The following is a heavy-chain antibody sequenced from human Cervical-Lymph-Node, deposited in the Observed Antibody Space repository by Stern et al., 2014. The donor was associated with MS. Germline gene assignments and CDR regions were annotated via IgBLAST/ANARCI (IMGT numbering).Heavy chain of an antibody. CDR3: ALSSETSDRWYSLGYDL. Sequence: QVQLMQSGAEVTKPWSSVKVSCKASGGTFSKFPSSWVRQAPGQGLEWMGGSFHVFETPTYAQEFRGRVTITADVSTSTVYMELSSLRSDDTAVYYCALSSETSDRWYSLGYDLWGQGTLVTVSS. CDR1: GGTFSKFP. J-gene: IGHJ5*02. D-gene: IGHD6-13*01. V-gene: IGHV1-69*01. CDR2: SFHVFETP.